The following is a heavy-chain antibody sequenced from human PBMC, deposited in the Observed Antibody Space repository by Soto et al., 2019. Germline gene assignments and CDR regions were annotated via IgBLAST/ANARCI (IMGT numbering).Heavy chain of an antibody. J-gene: IGHJ6*02. CDR3: AKEAGSAYYGMDV. V-gene: IGHV5-51*01. CDR1: GYSFNNYW. Sequence: GESLKISCKGSGYSFNNYWIGWVRQMPGEGLEWMGVIYPRDPDIRYSPSFQGQVTLSADKSINTAYLQWSSLKASDTATYYCAKEAGSAYYGMDVWGQGTTVTVSS. CDR2: IYPRDPDI. D-gene: IGHD6-19*01.